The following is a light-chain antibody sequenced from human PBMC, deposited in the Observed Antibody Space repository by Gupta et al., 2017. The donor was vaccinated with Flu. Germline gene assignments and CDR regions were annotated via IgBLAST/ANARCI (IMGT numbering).Light chain of an antibody. CDR1: SANISGGYD. Sequence: TISWTSSSANISGGYDVHWYQQHPGPAPVLLVYDNSKRPSGVPDRFSGSKSGTSASLAITRLEAEDEADYYCQACDSSLSGYVFGTATKVTVL. V-gene: IGLV1-40*01. CDR3: QACDSSLSGYV. CDR2: DNS. J-gene: IGLJ1*01.